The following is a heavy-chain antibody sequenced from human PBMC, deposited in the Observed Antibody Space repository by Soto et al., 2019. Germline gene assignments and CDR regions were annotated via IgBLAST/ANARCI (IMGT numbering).Heavy chain of an antibody. D-gene: IGHD6-13*01. J-gene: IGHJ4*02. CDR1: GYTFTSYD. CDR2: MNPNSGNT. CDR3: AKKLRIAYSSRWTPPYY. V-gene: IGHV1-8*01. Sequence: QVPLVQSGAEVKKPGASVKVSCEASGYTFTSYDINWVRQATGQGLEWMGWMNPNSGNTGYAQKFQGRVTMTRNTSISTAYVELSSLRSEDTAVYYCAKKLRIAYSSRWTPPYYWGQGTLVTVSS.